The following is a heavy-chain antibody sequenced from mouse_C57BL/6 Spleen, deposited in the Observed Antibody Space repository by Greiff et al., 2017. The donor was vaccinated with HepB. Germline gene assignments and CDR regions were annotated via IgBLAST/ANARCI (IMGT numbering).Heavy chain of an antibody. Sequence: EVKLQESGGGLVKPGGSLKLSCAASGFTFSSYAMSWVRQTPEKRLEWVATISDGGSYTYYPDNVKGRFTISRDNAKNNLYLQMSHLKSEDTAMYYCARDRLEYYFDYWGQGTTLTVSS. CDR3: ARDRLEYYFDY. D-gene: IGHD3-2*02. CDR2: ISDGGSYT. CDR1: GFTFSSYA. J-gene: IGHJ2*01. V-gene: IGHV5-4*01.